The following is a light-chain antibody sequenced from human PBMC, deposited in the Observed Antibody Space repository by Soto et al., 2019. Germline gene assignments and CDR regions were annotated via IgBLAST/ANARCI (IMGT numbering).Light chain of an antibody. CDR3: SSYAGNKGYV. CDR2: EVN. CDR1: SSDVGGYNY. V-gene: IGLV2-8*01. Sequence: QSVLTQPPSASGSPGQSVSISCTGSSSDVGGYNYVSWYQQHPGKAPKLMIYEVNKRPSGVPDRFSGSKSGNTASLTVSGLHAEDEAHYYCSSYAGNKGYVFGTGTKVTVL. J-gene: IGLJ1*01.